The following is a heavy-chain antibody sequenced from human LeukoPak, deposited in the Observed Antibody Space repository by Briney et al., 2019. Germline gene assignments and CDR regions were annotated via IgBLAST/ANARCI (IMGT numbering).Heavy chain of an antibody. J-gene: IGHJ5*02. CDR3: ARDREVYDFWSGPYNWFDP. Sequence: ASVKVSCKASGGTFSSYAISRVRQAPGQGLEWMGRIIPIFGTANYAQKFQGRVTITTDESTSTAYMELSSLRSEDTAVYYCARDREVYDFWSGPYNWFDPWGQGTLVTVSS. D-gene: IGHD3-3*01. CDR1: GGTFSSYA. V-gene: IGHV1-69*05. CDR2: IIPIFGTA.